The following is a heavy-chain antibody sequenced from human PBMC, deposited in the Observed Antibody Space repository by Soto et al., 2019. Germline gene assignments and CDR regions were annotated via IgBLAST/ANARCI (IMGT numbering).Heavy chain of an antibody. Sequence: SETLSLTCTVSGGSISSSSYYWGWIRQPPGKGLEWIGSIYYSGSTYYNPSLKSRVTISVDTSKNQFSLNLISVTAADSAVYYCARRGNWGSGEFDYWGQGTLVTVSS. V-gene: IGHV4-39*01. CDR3: ARRGNWGSGEFDY. D-gene: IGHD7-27*01. J-gene: IGHJ4*02. CDR2: IYYSGST. CDR1: GGSISSSSYY.